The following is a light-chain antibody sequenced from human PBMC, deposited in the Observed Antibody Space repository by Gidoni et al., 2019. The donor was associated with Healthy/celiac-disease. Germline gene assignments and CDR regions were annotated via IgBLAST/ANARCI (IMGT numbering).Light chain of an antibody. CDR3: QQYNNWRT. V-gene: IGKV3-15*01. J-gene: IGKJ4*01. CDR1: QSVSRN. CDR2: GSS. Sequence: DIAMTQSPATMSVSQRESATTSCRDSQSVSRNLAWYQQKPGQTPRLLINGSSTRATGIPARFSGSGSETEFTLTISSLQSEDFAVYYCQQYNNWRTFGGGTKVEIK.